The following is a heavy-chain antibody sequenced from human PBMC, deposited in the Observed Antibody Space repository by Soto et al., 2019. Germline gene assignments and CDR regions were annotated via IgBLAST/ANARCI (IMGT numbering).Heavy chain of an antibody. CDR2: IYYSGST. CDR1: GGSISSYY. J-gene: IGHJ6*02. D-gene: IGHD2-2*01. V-gene: IGHV4-59*01. CDR3: AREGCSSTSCYPHYYYYGMDV. Sequence: WETLSLTCTVSGGSISSYYWSWIRQPPGKGLEWIGYIYYSGSTNYNPSLKSRVTISVDTSKNQFSLKLSSVTAADTAVYYCAREGCSSTSCYPHYYYYGMDVWGQGTTVTVSS.